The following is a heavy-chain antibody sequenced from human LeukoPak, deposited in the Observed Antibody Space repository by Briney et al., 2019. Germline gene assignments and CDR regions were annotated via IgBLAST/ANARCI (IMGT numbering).Heavy chain of an antibody. V-gene: IGHV3-23*01. CDR1: GFTFSSYD. J-gene: IGHJ4*02. Sequence: GRSLRLSCAASGFTFSSYDMQWVRQAPEKGLEWVSGIYESGQTTHYADSVKGRFSISRDNSKNTLYLQMDSLRGEDTAIYYCAKDYRIGYSDHFDYWGQGALVTASS. CDR3: AKDYRIGYSDHFDY. CDR2: IYESGQTT. D-gene: IGHD2-21*01.